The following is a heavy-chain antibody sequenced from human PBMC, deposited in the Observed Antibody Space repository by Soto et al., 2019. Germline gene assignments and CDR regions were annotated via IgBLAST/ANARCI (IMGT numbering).Heavy chain of an antibody. CDR3: ARDRYGASVPYYYYGMDV. J-gene: IGHJ6*02. Sequence: QVQLVESGGGVVQPGRSLRLSCAASGFTFSSYGMHWVRQAPGKGLEWVAVIWYDGSNKYYADSVKGRFTISRDNSKNTLYLQMNSLRAEDTAVYYCARDRYGASVPYYYYGMDVWGQGTTVTVSS. D-gene: IGHD4-17*01. CDR2: IWYDGSNK. V-gene: IGHV3-33*01. CDR1: GFTFSSYG.